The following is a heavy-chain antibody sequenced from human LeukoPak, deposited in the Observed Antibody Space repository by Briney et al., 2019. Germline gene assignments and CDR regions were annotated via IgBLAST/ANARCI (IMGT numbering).Heavy chain of an antibody. CDR2: ISYSGST. J-gene: IGHJ5*02. D-gene: IGHD4-17*01. Sequence: RASQTLSLTCTVSGGSISSGRYSWSWIRQHPGKGLEWIGYISYSGSTYYNPSLQSRVTISVDTSKNQFSLKLSSATAADTAVYYCASYYGDNVGNWFDPWGQGTLVTVSS. V-gene: IGHV4-31*03. CDR3: ASYYGDNVGNWFDP. CDR1: GGSISSGRYS.